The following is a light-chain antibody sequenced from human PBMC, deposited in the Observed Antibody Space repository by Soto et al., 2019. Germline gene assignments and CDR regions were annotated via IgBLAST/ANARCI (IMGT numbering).Light chain of an antibody. CDR1: SSDVGGHNY. V-gene: IGLV2-14*01. J-gene: IGLJ2*01. Sequence: QSVLTQPASVSGSPGQSITISCTGTSSDVGGHNYVSWYQQHPGTAPKLMIYEVTNRQSGVSNRFSGSKSGNTASLTISGIQAEDEADYYCSSYTSITTLDVGFGGGTKVTVL. CDR2: EVT. CDR3: SSYTSITTLDVG.